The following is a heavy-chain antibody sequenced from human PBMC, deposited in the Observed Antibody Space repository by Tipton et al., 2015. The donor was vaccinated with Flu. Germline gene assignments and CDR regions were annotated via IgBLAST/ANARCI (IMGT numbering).Heavy chain of an antibody. D-gene: IGHD4-11*01. Sequence: TLSLTCAVSGDSISSDYFWGWIRQPPGKGLEWIATIHRSGSTNYNPSLKSRVTISVDTSKNQFSLEMRSVTAADVAVYYCARRHFSNYVSDPTNWFDPWGPGTLVTVSS. CDR2: IHRSGST. J-gene: IGHJ5*02. V-gene: IGHV4-38-2*01. CDR3: ARRHFSNYVSDPTNWFDP. CDR1: GDSISSDYF.